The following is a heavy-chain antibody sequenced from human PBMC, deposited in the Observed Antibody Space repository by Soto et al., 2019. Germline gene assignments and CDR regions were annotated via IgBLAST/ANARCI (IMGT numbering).Heavy chain of an antibody. D-gene: IGHD3-10*01. J-gene: IGHJ4*02. V-gene: IGHV4-34*01. CDR2: INHSGST. CDR1: GGSFSGYY. CDR3: ARSPSRLFPFDY. Sequence: SETLSLTCAVYGGSFSGYYWSWIRQPPGKGLEWIGEINHSGSTNYNPSLKSRVTISVGTSKNQLSLKLSSVTAADTAVYYCARSPSRLFPFDYWGQGTLVTVSS.